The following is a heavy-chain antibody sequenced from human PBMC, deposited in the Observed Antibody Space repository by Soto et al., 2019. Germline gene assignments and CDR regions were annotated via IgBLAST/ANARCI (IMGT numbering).Heavy chain of an antibody. Sequence: EVQLVESGGGLVQPGGSLRLSCAASGFSFSSYWMTWVRQAPGKGLEWVANISPDGSDKYYVDSVKGRFTISRDHVKNSLYLQVNSLRVDDTALYYCARARIDLWGRDTLVTVSS. CDR3: ARARIDL. J-gene: IGHJ2*01. CDR1: GFSFSSYW. V-gene: IGHV3-7*01. CDR2: ISPDGSDK.